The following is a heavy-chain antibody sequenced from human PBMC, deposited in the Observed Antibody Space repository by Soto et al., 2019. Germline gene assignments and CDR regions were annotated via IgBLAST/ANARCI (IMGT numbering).Heavy chain of an antibody. V-gene: IGHV4-4*07. CDR3: AREGSYSAYNFAHGIQLWSFDF. CDR1: GGSINTFY. CDR2: IFSSGST. D-gene: IGHD5-12*01. J-gene: IGHJ4*02. Sequence: SETLSLTCTVSGGSINTFYWGWVRPPAGKGLEWIGRIFSSGSTSFNPSLESRVAMSVDTSKNHFSLNLSSVTAADMAVYYCAREGSYSAYNFAHGIQLWSFDFWGQGALVTVSS.